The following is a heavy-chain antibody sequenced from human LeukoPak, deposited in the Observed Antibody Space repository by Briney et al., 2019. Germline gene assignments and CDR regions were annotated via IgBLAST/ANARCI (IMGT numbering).Heavy chain of an antibody. CDR3: ARVVTIVVVPGYIDY. V-gene: IGHV4-34*01. Sequence: SETLSLTCAVYGGSFSGYYWSWIRQPPGKGLEWIGEINHSGSTNYNPSLKSRVTISVDTSKNQFSLKLSSVTAADTAVYYCARVVTIVVVPGYIDYWGQGALVTVSS. D-gene: IGHD2-2*01. CDR1: GGSFSGYY. CDR2: INHSGST. J-gene: IGHJ4*02.